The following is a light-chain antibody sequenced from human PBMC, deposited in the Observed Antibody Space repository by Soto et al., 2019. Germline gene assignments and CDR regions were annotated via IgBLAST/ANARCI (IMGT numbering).Light chain of an antibody. J-gene: IGKJ5*01. CDR1: ESISRW. V-gene: IGKV1-5*03. CDR3: QQRSNLIT. CDR2: KAS. Sequence: DIQMTQSPSTLSASVGDRVTITCRASESISRWLAWYQQKPGKAPKLLIYKASSLESGVPSRFSGSGSGTDFTLTISSLEPEDFAVYYCQQRSNLITFGQGTRLEIK.